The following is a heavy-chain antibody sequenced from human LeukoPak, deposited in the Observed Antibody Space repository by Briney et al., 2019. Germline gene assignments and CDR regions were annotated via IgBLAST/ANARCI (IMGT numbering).Heavy chain of an antibody. CDR3: SRMRFLEWFPALFDY. Sequence: SETLSLTCTVSGGSISSYYWSWIRQPPGKGLEWIGYIYYSGSTNYNPSLKSRVTISVDTSKNQFSLKLSSVTAAETAVYYCSRMRFLEWFPALFDYWGQGTLVTVSS. CDR1: GGSISSYY. D-gene: IGHD3-3*01. CDR2: IYYSGST. V-gene: IGHV4-59*01. J-gene: IGHJ4*02.